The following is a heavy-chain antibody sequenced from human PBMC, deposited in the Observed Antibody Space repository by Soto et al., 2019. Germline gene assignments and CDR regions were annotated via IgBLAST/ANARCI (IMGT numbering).Heavy chain of an antibody. CDR1: GYSFTSYW. J-gene: IGHJ6*02. D-gene: IGHD2-2*01. V-gene: IGHV5-51*01. CDR3: ARRGGSRNYYYYGMDV. Sequence: ESLKISCKGSGYSFTSYWIGWVRQMPGKGLEWMGIIYPGDSDTRYSPSFQGQVTISADKSISTAYLQWSSLKASDAAMYYCARRGGSRNYYYYGMDVWGQGTTVTVSS. CDR2: IYPGDSDT.